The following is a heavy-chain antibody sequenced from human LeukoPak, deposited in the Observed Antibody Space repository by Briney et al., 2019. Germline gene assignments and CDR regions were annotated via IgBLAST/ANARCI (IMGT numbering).Heavy chain of an antibody. CDR1: GSPISSYY. J-gene: IGHJ3*02. D-gene: IGHD6-19*01. CDR3: ARDAIAVSGPLIITLDT. CDR2: IYTTGSS. Sequence: SETLSLTCTVSGSPISSYYWSWIRQPAGKGLEWIGRIYTTGSSNYNPSLKSRVTMSVDTSKNQFSLKLNSVIAADTAVYYCARDAIAVSGPLIITLDTWGQGTVVTVSS. V-gene: IGHV4-4*07.